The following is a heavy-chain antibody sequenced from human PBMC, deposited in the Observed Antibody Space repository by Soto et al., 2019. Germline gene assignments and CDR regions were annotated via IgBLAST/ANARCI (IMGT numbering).Heavy chain of an antibody. V-gene: IGHV3-74*01. CDR2: IKSDGIYI. CDR3: EYSHSPGGND. D-gene: IGHD1-1*01. CDR1: GLTLSNYW. J-gene: IGHJ4*02. Sequence: PGGSLRLSCEASGLTLSNYWIHWVRQAPCKGLVWVSRIKSDGIYISYADSVKGRFTISRDTAKNTLYTQMNSLRAEDTAVYYCEYSHSPGGNDWGQGTLVTVSS.